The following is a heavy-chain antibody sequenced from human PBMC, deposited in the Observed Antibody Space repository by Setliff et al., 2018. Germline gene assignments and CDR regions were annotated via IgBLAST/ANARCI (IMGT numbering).Heavy chain of an antibody. CDR3: ARDGVYYGMDV. V-gene: IGHV3-7*01. Sequence: GSLRLSCAASGFTFSSFWMAWVRQAPGKGLEWVANINQGGGEQFYVDSVRGRFIISRDNSKNSLYLQINSLRAEDTAVYYCARDGVYYGMDVWGQGTTVTVSS. J-gene: IGHJ6*02. CDR1: GFTFSSFW. CDR2: INQGGGEQ.